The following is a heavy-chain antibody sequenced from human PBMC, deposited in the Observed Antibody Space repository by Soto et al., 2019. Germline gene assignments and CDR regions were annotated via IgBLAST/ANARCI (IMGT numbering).Heavy chain of an antibody. J-gene: IGHJ6*02. CDR2: FSPTFGRT. V-gene: IGHV1-69*18. CDR1: GETFSSYA. Sequence: QVQLVQSGAEVKKPGSSVKVSCKASGETFSSYAISWVRQAPGKGLEWMGKFSPTFGRTNYAQKFQGRLSISADDSTSSAYMELTSLESEDTAVYYCARDPLSSFAMDVWGQGTTVTVSS. D-gene: IGHD3-10*02. CDR3: ARDPLSSFAMDV.